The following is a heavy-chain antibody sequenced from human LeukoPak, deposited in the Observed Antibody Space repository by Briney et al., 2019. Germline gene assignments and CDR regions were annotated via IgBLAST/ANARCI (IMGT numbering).Heavy chain of an antibody. CDR1: GGSISSYY. Sequence: SETLSLTCTVSGGSISSYYWGWIRQPPGKGLEWIGSIYHSGSTYYNPSLKSRVTISVDTSKNQFSLKLSSVTAADTAVYYCARGAPYGSGSRPDYWGQGTLVTVSS. CDR3: ARGAPYGSGSRPDY. CDR2: IYHSGST. V-gene: IGHV4-38-2*02. D-gene: IGHD3-10*01. J-gene: IGHJ4*02.